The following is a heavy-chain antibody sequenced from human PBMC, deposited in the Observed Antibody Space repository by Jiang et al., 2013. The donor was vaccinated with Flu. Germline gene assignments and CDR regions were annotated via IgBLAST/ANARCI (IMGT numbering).Heavy chain of an antibody. CDR3: ARAYGYYDSSGYYHFDY. CDR2: INPSGGST. J-gene: IGHJ4*02. D-gene: IGHD3-22*01. V-gene: IGHV1-46*01. CDR1: GYTFTSYY. Sequence: CKASGYTFTSYYMHWVRQAPGQGLEWMGIINPSGGSTSYAQKFQGRVTMTRDTSTSTVYMELSSLRSEDTAVYYCARAYGYYDSSGYYHFDYWGQGTLVTVSS.